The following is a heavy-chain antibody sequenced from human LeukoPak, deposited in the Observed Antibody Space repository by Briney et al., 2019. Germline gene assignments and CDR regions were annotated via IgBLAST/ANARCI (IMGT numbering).Heavy chain of an antibody. J-gene: IGHJ6*04. Sequence: GGSLRLSCAASGFTFSSYSMNWVRQAPGEGLEWVSYISSLSGTIYYADSVKDRFTISRDNAKNSLYLQMNSLRAGDTAVYYCAELGITMIGGVWGKGTTVTISS. D-gene: IGHD3-10*02. V-gene: IGHV3-48*04. CDR2: ISSLSGTI. CDR1: GFTFSSYS. CDR3: AELGITMIGGV.